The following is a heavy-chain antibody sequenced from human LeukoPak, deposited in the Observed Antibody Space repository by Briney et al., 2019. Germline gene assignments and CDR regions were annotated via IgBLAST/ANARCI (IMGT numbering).Heavy chain of an antibody. D-gene: IGHD5-12*01. CDR2: MYYTGTT. J-gene: IGHJ5*02. V-gene: IGHV4-39*07. Sequence: GSLRLSCAASGFTFSSYEMNWVRQAPGKGLEWIASMYYTGTTYYNPSLKSRVTMSVDTSKNQFSLNLTSVTAADTAVFYCARSVSAYAGRGWFDPWGQGTLVTVSS. CDR3: ARSVSAYAGRGWFDP. CDR1: GFTFSSYE.